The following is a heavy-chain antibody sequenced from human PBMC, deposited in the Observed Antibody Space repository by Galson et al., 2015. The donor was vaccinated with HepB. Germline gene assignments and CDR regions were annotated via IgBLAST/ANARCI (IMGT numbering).Heavy chain of an antibody. CDR2: IDSSSTYI. CDR1: GFTFSRYS. CDR3: ASYGVESSKSWLEY. Sequence: ALRLACAASGFTFSRYSMSWVRQVPGEGLEWVASIDSSSTYIYYGNSVMGRFTISRDNAKSSLYLQMNSLRDEDTAMYYCASYGVESSKSWLEYWGQGTLVTVSS. J-gene: IGHJ4*02. V-gene: IGHV3-21*01. D-gene: IGHD4-17*01.